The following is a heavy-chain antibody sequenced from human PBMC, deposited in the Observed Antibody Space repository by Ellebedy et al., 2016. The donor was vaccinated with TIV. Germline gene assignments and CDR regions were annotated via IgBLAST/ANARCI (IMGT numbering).Heavy chain of an antibody. D-gene: IGHD3-16*01. Sequence: GESLKISCAASGFSFRNYWMGWVRQAPGKGLEWVANIYQDGSENYYVDSVKGRFTISRDNAKNSLYLQLNSLRVEDTAVYYCARRGSYGDYAVQINSWSDTWGQGTLVTVSS. J-gene: IGHJ5*02. CDR1: GFSFRNYW. V-gene: IGHV3-7*01. CDR3: ARRGSYGDYAVQINSWSDT. CDR2: IYQDGSEN.